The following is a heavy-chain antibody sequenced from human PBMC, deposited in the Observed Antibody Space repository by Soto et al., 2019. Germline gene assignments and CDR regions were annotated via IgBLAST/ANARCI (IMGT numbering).Heavy chain of an antibody. CDR1: GGTFSSYT. J-gene: IGHJ4*02. CDR3: ARDPSAYDLPAY. D-gene: IGHD5-12*01. Sequence: QVQLVQSGAEVKKPGSSVKVSCKASGGTFSSYTISWVRQAPGQGLEWMGRIIPILGIANYAQKFQGRVTITADKSTSTAYMELSSLRSEDTAAYYCARDPSAYDLPAYWGQGTLVTVSS. V-gene: IGHV1-69*08. CDR2: IIPILGIA.